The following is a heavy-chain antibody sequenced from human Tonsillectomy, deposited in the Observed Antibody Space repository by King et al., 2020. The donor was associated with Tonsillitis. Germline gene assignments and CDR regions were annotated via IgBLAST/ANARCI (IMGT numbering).Heavy chain of an antibody. J-gene: IGHJ4*02. V-gene: IGHV3-23*04. Sequence: VQLVESGGGLVQPGGSLRLSCAASGFTFSSYAMSWVRQAPGKGLKWVSAISGSGGSTYYADSVKGRFTISRDNSKNTLYLQMNSLRAEDTAVYYCAKDGWGRMKSGRGVDYWGQGTLVTVSS. CDR3: AKDGWGRMKSGRGVDY. D-gene: IGHD6-19*01. CDR2: ISGSGGST. CDR1: GFTFSSYA.